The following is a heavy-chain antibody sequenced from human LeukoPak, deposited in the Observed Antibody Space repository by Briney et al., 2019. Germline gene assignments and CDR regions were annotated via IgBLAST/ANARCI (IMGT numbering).Heavy chain of an antibody. V-gene: IGHV1-2*06. J-gene: IGHJ4*02. CDR3: ARGRGTYYSIDY. CDR1: GYSFIDYY. Sequence: ASVKVSCKASGYSFIDYYLYWVRQAPGQGLEWMGRISPNSGGTNYAQKFQGRVTMTRDTSTSTTFMELSGLKVDDTAVYFCARGRGTYYSIDYWGQGTLVTVSS. CDR2: ISPNSGGT. D-gene: IGHD1-26*01.